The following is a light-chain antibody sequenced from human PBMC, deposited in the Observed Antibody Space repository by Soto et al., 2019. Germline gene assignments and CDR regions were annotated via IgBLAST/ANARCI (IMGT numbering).Light chain of an antibody. CDR2: KAS. CDR1: QSISSW. V-gene: IGKV1-5*03. Sequence: DILFTQSPSTLSASVGDRVTISCRASQSISSWLAWYQQKPGKAPKLLLYKASTLESGVPSNFSGSGSWTELTLTINILQPEDFAVYFCQPYHNWPTITFGQGTRLEIK. J-gene: IGKJ5*01. CDR3: QPYHNWPTIT.